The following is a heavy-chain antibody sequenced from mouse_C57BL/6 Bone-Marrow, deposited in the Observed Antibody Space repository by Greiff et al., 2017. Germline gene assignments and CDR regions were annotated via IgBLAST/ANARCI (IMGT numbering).Heavy chain of an antibody. CDR1: GYSITSGYY. D-gene: IGHD3-3*01. J-gene: IGHJ3*01. CDR2: ISYDGSN. Sequence: EVKLVESGPGLVKPSQSLSLTCSVTGYSITSGYYWDWIRQFPGNKLEWMGYISYDGSNNYNPSHKNRISITRDTSKNQFFLKLNSVTTEDTATYCCARSRGFAYWGQGTLVTVSA. CDR3: ARSRGFAY. V-gene: IGHV3-6*01.